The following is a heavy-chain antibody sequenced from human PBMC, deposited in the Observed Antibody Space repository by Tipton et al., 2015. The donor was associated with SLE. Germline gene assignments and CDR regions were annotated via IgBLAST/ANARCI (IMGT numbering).Heavy chain of an antibody. J-gene: IGHJ4*02. Sequence: TLSLTCTVSGGSISSGGYYWSWIRQPPGKGLEWIGDIYYSGSTNYNPSLKSRVTISVDTSKNQFSLKLSSVTAADTAVYYCARADPLPLGYCSSTSCYGGYFDYWGQGTLVTVSS. CDR1: GGSISSGGYY. D-gene: IGHD2-2*01. CDR3: ARADPLPLGYCSSTSCYGGYFDY. CDR2: IYYSGST. V-gene: IGHV4-61*08.